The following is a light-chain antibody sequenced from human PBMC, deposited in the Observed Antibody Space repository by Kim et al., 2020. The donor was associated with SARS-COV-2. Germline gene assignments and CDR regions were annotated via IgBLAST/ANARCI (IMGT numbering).Light chain of an antibody. V-gene: IGKV3-15*01. CDR3: QQYHDWPPRMT. CDR1: KSLSKN. CDR2: GAS. Sequence: EIVLTQSPATLSVSPGERATLSCRASKSLSKNYLAWYQQKSGQAPRLLIYGASIRATGIPARFSGSGSGTEFTLTISSLQSEDFAVYYCQQYHDWPPRMTFGQGTKVDIK. J-gene: IGKJ1*01.